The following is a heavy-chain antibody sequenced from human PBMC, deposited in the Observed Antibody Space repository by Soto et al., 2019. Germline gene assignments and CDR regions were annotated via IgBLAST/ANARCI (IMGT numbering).Heavy chain of an antibody. D-gene: IGHD2-2*01. CDR1: GYSFTSYW. Sequence: GESLKISCKGSGYSFTSYWISWVRQMPGKGLEWMGRIDPSDSYTNYSPSFQGHVTISADKSISTAYLQWSSLKASDTAMYYCARRGYCSSTSCHYAFDIWGQGTMGTVSS. V-gene: IGHV5-10-1*01. CDR3: ARRGYCSSTSCHYAFDI. CDR2: IDPSDSYT. J-gene: IGHJ3*02.